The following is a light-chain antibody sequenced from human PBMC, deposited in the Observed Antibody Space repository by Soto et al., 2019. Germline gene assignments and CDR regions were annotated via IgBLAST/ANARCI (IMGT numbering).Light chain of an antibody. Sequence: ETVLTQSPGTVSLYPGERATLSCTTSQSVRSNYLAWYQQKPGQAPRLVVYGVFNRATGIPDRFSGSGSGKDFTLNISGLEPEDSAVYYCQHYDGSPRTFGQGTKLEI. V-gene: IGKV3-20*01. J-gene: IGKJ2*01. CDR2: GVF. CDR3: QHYDGSPRT. CDR1: QSVRSNY.